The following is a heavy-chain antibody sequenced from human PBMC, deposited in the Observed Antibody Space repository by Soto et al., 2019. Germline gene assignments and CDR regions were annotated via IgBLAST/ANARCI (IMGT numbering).Heavy chain of an antibody. V-gene: IGHV4-39*01. J-gene: IGHJ4*02. Sequence: SETLSLTCTVSGGSISSSSYYWGWIRQPPGKGLEWIGTISYSGNTYYNPSLKRRVTISVGTSKTQFALRLSSVTAADTAVYYCAIQNSDSSRYYVFDYWGQGTLVTVSS. CDR3: AIQNSDSSRYYVFDY. D-gene: IGHD3-22*01. CDR1: GGSISSSSYY. CDR2: ISYSGNT.